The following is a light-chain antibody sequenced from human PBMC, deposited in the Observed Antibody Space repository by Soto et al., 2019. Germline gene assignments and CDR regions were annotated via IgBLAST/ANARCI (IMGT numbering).Light chain of an antibody. CDR2: DVN. Sequence: QSVLTQPPSVSGSPGQSVTISCTATTTDIDDYDSVSWYQQAPGTAPKLIIYDVNNRPSGAPDRFSGSTSGNTASLTISGLQAEDETDYFCGLYSSNGSLIFGPGTKATVL. J-gene: IGLJ1*01. CDR3: GLYSSNGSLI. V-gene: IGLV2-18*01. CDR1: TTDIDDYDS.